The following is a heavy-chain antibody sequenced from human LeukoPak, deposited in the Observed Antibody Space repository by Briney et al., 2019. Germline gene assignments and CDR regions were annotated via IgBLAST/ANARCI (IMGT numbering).Heavy chain of an antibody. CDR2: INAGNGNT. CDR1: GYTFTSYA. D-gene: IGHD3-9*01. CDR3: ATSAGLRYFDWGFDY. J-gene: IGHJ4*02. Sequence: ASVKVSCKASGYTFTSYAMHWVRQAPGQRLEWMGWINAGNGNTKYSQKFQGRVTITRDTSASTAYMELSSLRSEVTAVYYCATSAGLRYFDWGFDYWGQGTLVTVSS. V-gene: IGHV1-3*01.